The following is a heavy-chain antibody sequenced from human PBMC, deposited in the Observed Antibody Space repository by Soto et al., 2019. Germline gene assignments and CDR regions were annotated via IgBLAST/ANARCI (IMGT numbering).Heavy chain of an antibody. Sequence: SETLSLTCTVSGGSINTYYLSWIRQPPGKGLEWIAYVHYTGNSNFNPSLKSRVSISVDTSKNQVSLNLTSVTAADTAVYYCARGWYYFDYWGQGTQVTVSS. D-gene: IGHD2-8*01. CDR1: GGSINTYY. CDR2: VHYTGNS. V-gene: IGHV4-59*01. CDR3: ARGWYYFDY. J-gene: IGHJ4*02.